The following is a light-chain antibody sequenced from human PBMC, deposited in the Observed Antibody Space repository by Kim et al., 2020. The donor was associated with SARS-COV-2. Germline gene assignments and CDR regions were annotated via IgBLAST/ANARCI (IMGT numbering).Light chain of an antibody. CDR2: QDS. CDR3: QAWDSSTADVV. J-gene: IGLJ2*01. CDR1: KLGDQY. Sequence: PGQTASITCSGDKLGDQYACWYQQKPGQSPVLVIYQDSKRPSGIPERFSGSNSGNTATLTISGTQAMDEADYYCQAWDSSTADVVFGGGTQLTVL. V-gene: IGLV3-1*01.